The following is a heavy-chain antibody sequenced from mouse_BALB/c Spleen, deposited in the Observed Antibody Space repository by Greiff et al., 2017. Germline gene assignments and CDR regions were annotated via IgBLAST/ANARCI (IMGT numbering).Heavy chain of an antibody. J-gene: IGHJ3*01. V-gene: IGHV2-9*02. CDR3: ASYGNYDGFAY. CDR1: GFSLTSYG. CDR2: IWAGGST. Sequence: QVQLQESGPGLVAPSQSLSITCTVSGFSLTSYGVHWVRQPPGKGLEWLGVIWAGGSTNYNSALMSRLSISKDNSKSQVFLKMNSLQTDDTAMYYCASYGNYDGFAYWGQGTLVTVSA. D-gene: IGHD2-1*01.